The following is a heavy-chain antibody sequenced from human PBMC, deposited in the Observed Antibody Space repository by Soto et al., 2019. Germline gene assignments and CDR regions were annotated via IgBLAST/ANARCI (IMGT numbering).Heavy chain of an antibody. CDR3: ARHYDSSSWYYYYYGMDV. D-gene: IGHD6-13*01. Sequence: NPSETLSLTCTVSGGSISSSSYYWGWIRQPPGKGLEWIGSIYYSGSTYYNPSLKSRVTISVDTSKNQFSLKLSSVTAADTAVYYCARHYDSSSWYYYYYGMDVCGQGTTVTVSS. CDR2: IYYSGST. V-gene: IGHV4-39*01. J-gene: IGHJ6*02. CDR1: GGSISSSSYY.